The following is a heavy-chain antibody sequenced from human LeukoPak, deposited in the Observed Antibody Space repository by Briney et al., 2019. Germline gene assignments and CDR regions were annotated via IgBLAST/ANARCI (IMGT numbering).Heavy chain of an antibody. CDR1: GFTFSSYP. Sequence: GGSVSLSCAASGFTFSSYPMNWVGQTPGKGLEWVSHIRSDSSTIAYADSVKGRFTISRDNAKNSLFLQINSLRDEDTAVYYCARDDHFGFDLWGQGTVVTVSS. D-gene: IGHD3-3*01. V-gene: IGHV3-48*02. J-gene: IGHJ3*01. CDR3: ARDDHFGFDL. CDR2: IRSDSSTI.